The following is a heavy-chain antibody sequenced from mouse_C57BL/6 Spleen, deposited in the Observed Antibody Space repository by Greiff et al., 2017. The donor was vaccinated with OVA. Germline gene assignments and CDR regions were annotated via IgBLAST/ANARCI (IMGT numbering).Heavy chain of an antibody. V-gene: IGHV1-64*01. D-gene: IGHD1-1*01. Sequence: QVQLQQPGAELVKPGASVKLSCKASGYTFTSYWMHWVKQRPGQGLEWIGMIHPNSGSTNYNEKFKSKATLPVDKSSSTAYMQLSSLTSEDSAVYYCARGGISYGSSLYYFDYWGQGTTLTVSS. CDR2: IHPNSGST. CDR3: ARGGISYGSSLYYFDY. J-gene: IGHJ2*01. CDR1: GYTFTSYW.